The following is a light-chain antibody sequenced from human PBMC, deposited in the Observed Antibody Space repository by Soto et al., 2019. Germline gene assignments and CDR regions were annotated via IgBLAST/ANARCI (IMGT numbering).Light chain of an antibody. CDR3: QQSFTTIT. J-gene: IGKJ4*01. CDR1: QSISRY. Sequence: DIQMTQSPSSLSASVGDRVTITCRASQSISRYLNWYQQKPGEAPKLLIYAASSLQSGVPSRFSGSGSGTDFTLTISSLQTEDFATYYCQQSFTTITFGGVTKVEIK. CDR2: AAS. V-gene: IGKV1-39*01.